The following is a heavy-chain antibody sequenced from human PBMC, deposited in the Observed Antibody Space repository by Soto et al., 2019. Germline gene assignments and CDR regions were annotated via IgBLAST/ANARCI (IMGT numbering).Heavy chain of an antibody. D-gene: IGHD6-19*01. CDR3: ARDLGAFLIAVAGTSDY. CDR1: GFTFSSYS. Sequence: TGGSLRLSCAASGFTFSSYSMNWVRQAPGKGLEWVSSISSSSSYIYYADSVKGRFTISRDNAKNSLYLQMNSLRAEDTAVYYCARDLGAFLIAVAGTSDYWGQGTLVTVSS. V-gene: IGHV3-21*01. CDR2: ISSSSSYI. J-gene: IGHJ4*02.